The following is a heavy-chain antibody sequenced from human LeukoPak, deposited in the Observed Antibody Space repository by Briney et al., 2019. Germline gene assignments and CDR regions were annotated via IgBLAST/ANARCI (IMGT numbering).Heavy chain of an antibody. CDR3: ARGVVVVPAANPFDY. CDR2: ISSSGSTI. D-gene: IGHD2-2*01. J-gene: IGHJ4*02. V-gene: IGHV3-48*04. Sequence: GGSLRLSCAASGFTFSSYSMNWVRQAPGKGLEWVSYISSSGSTIYYADSVKGRFTISRDNAKNSLYLQMNSLRAEDTAVYYCARGVVVVPAANPFDYWGQGTLVTVSS. CDR1: GFTFSSYS.